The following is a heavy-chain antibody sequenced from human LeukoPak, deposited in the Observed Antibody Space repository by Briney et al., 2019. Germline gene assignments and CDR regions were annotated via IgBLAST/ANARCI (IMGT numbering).Heavy chain of an antibody. J-gene: IGHJ4*02. CDR2: IKQDGSEK. Sequence: PGGSLRLSCAASGFTFSSYWMTWVRQTPGKGLEWVANIKQDGSEKYYVDSVKGRFTISRDNSKNTLYLQMNSLRAEDTAVYYCAKDGRVYYDSYYFDYWGQGTLVTVSS. CDR1: GFTFSSYW. D-gene: IGHD3-22*01. CDR3: AKDGRVYYDSYYFDY. V-gene: IGHV3-7*03.